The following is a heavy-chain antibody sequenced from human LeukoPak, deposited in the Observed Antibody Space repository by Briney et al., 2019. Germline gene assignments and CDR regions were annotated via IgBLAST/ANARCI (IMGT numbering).Heavy chain of an antibody. V-gene: IGHV3-74*01. CDR1: GFTFSSYW. CDR2: INSDGSTT. Sequence: GGALRLSCAASGFTFSSYWMHWVRQAPGKGLVWVSRINSDGSTTSYADSVKGRFTISRDNAKNTLYLQMNSLRAEDTAVYYCARDTADDAFDIWGQGTMVTVSS. CDR3: ARDTADDAFDI. J-gene: IGHJ3*02.